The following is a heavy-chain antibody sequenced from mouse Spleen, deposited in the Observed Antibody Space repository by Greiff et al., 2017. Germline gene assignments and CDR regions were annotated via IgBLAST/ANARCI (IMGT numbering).Heavy chain of an antibody. Sequence: EVQLQQSGPELVKPGASVKISCKASGYSFTGYYMNWVKQSPEKSLEWIGEINPSTGGTTYNQKFKAKATLTVDKSSSTAYMQLKSLTSEDTAVYYCARNGNYHPWFAYWGQGTLVTVSA. V-gene: IGHV1-42*01. CDR2: INPSTGGT. CDR1: GYSFTGYY. D-gene: IGHD2-1*01. J-gene: IGHJ3*01. CDR3: ARNGNYHPWFAY.